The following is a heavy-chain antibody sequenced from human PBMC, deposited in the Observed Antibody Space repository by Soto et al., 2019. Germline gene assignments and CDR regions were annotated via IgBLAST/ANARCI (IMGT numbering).Heavy chain of an antibody. CDR3: AREKMKATIFGVALPTDYYYGMDV. CDR1: GDSVSSNSAA. D-gene: IGHD3-3*01. Sequence: PSQTLSLTCAISGDSVSSNSAAWNWIRLSPSRGLEWLGRTYYRSKWYNDYAVSVKSRITINPDTSKNQFSLQLNSVTPEDTAVYYCAREKMKATIFGVALPTDYYYGMDVWGQGTTVTVSS. J-gene: IGHJ6*02. CDR2: TYYRSKWYN. V-gene: IGHV6-1*01.